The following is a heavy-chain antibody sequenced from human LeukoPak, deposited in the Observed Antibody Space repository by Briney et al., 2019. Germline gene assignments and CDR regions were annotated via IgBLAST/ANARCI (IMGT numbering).Heavy chain of an antibody. CDR2: INSDGSST. J-gene: IGHJ2*01. D-gene: IGHD6-19*01. CDR1: GFTFGSYW. V-gene: IGHV3-74*01. Sequence: GGSLRLSCAASGFTFGSYWMHWVRQAPGKGLVWVSRINSDGSSTSYVDSVKGRFTISRDNAKNTLYLQMNSLRAEDTAVYYCARTDSSGWYWFFDLWGRGTLVTVSS. CDR3: ARTDSSGWYWFFDL.